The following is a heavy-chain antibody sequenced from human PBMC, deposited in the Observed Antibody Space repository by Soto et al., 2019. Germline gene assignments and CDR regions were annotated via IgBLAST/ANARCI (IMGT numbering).Heavy chain of an antibody. CDR3: ARHPLYSTSSQFDY. Sequence: QLQLQESGAGLVKPSETLSLTCTVSGDSLSTTSHYWGWIRQPPRKWLEWIGSLNNRGSIYYNPSLKSRVTRSDDTSKNQFSLRLTFVTAADTAVYYCARHPLYSTSSQFDYWGQGTLVTVSS. CDR1: GDSLSTTSHY. V-gene: IGHV4-39*01. CDR2: LNNRGSI. J-gene: IGHJ4*02. D-gene: IGHD6-6*01.